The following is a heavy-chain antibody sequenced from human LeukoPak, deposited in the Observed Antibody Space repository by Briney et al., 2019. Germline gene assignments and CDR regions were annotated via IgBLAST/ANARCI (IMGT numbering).Heavy chain of an antibody. D-gene: IGHD4-17*01. Sequence: GGSLRLSCAASGFTFSSYEMNWVRQAPGKGLEWLSYINYNGESIYYADSVKGRFTGSRDNARGSLYLQMNSLRGEDTAVYYCARRATVTYHGMDVWGQGTTVTVSS. V-gene: IGHV3-48*03. CDR3: ARRATVTYHGMDV. J-gene: IGHJ6*02. CDR2: INYNGESI. CDR1: GFTFSSYE.